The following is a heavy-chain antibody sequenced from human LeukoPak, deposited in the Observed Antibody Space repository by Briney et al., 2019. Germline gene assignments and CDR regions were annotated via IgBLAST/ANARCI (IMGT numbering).Heavy chain of an antibody. J-gene: IGHJ6*03. CDR1: GGSISSSSYY. CDR2: IYYSGST. Sequence: SETLSLTCTVSGGSISSSSYYWSWIRQPPGKGLEWIGYIYYSGSTNYNPSLKSRVTISVDTSKNQFSLKLSSVTAADTAVYYCARGSGSYYRYYYYYYMDVWGKGTTVTISS. D-gene: IGHD3-10*01. V-gene: IGHV4-61*01. CDR3: ARGSGSYYRYYYYYYMDV.